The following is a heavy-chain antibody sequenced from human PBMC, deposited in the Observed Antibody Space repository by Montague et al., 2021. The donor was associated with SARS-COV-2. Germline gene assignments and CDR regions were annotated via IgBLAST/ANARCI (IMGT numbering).Heavy chain of an antibody. V-gene: IGHV4-4*08. CDR3: ARDESLAAAVLTPLMYCYASCYSH. Sequence: SETLSLTCSVSGGSISNYFWSWIRQTPGKGLEWIGYIYNGGSIYYNPSLKSRVTISVDTSKNQFSLKLSSVTAADTAVYYCARDESLAAAVLTPLMYCYASCYSHWGQGTLVTVSS. CDR1: GGSISNYF. CDR2: IYNGGSI. D-gene: IGHD6-13*01. J-gene: IGHJ4*02.